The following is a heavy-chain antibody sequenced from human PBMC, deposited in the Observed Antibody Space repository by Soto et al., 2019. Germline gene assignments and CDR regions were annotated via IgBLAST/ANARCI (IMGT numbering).Heavy chain of an antibody. CDR2: MNPNSGNT. Sequence: ASVKVSCKASGYTFTSYDINWVRQATGQGLEWMGWMNPNSGNTGYAQKFQGRVTMTRNTSISTAYMELSSLRSEDTAVYYCARGRYCTNGVCYWSVLGYSYYFDSWGQGTLVTVSS. V-gene: IGHV1-8*01. CDR3: ARGRYCTNGVCYWSVLGYSYYFDS. J-gene: IGHJ4*02. CDR1: GYTFTSYD. D-gene: IGHD2-8*01.